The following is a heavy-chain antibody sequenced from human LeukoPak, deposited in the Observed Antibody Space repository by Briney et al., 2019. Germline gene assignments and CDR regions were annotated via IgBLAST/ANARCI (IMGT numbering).Heavy chain of an antibody. CDR3: ARHPGYSSGWYPNYGMDV. Sequence: SETLSLTCAVYGGSCSGYYWSWIRQPPGKGLEWIGEINRSGSTNYNPSLKSRVTISVDTSKNQFSLKLSSVTAADTAVYYCARHPGYSSGWYPNYGMDVWGKGTTVTVSS. V-gene: IGHV4-34*01. D-gene: IGHD6-19*01. J-gene: IGHJ6*04. CDR1: GGSCSGYY. CDR2: INRSGST.